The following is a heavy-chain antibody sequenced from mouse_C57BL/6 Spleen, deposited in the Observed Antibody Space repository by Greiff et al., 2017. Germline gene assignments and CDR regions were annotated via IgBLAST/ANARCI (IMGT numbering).Heavy chain of an antibody. D-gene: IGHD4-1*01. Sequence: VQLQQSGAELVRPGASVTLSCKASGYTFTDYEMHWVKQTPVHGLEWIGAIDPETGGTAYNQKFKGKAILTADKSSSTAYMELRSLTSEDAAVYYCTLTGSYFDYWGQGTTLTVSS. CDR1: GYTFTDYE. CDR3: TLTGSYFDY. CDR2: IDPETGGT. J-gene: IGHJ2*01. V-gene: IGHV1-15*01.